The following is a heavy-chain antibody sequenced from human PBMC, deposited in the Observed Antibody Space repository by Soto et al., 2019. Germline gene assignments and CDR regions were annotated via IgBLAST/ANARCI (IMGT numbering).Heavy chain of an antibody. J-gene: IGHJ4*02. CDR3: ARESEDLTSNFDY. V-gene: IGHV3-21*01. CDR2: ISSTTNYI. CDR1: GFTFSRYS. Sequence: GGSLRLSCAASGFTFSRYSMNWVRQAPGKGLEWVSSISSTTNYIYYADSMKGRFTVSRDNAKNSVYLDMNSLSAEDTAVYYCARESEDLTSNFDYWGQGALVTVSS.